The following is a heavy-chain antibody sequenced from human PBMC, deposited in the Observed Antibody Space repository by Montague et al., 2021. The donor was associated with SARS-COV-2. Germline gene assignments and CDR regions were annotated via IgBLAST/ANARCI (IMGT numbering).Heavy chain of an antibody. J-gene: IGHJ4*02. D-gene: IGHD3-10*01. CDR1: GYSISSGYY. CDR3: ARWYYGSGSYPH. Sequence: ETLSLTCSVSGYSISSGYYWGWIRQPPGKGLEWIGNIYHSGGTYYNPSLKSRVTVSVNASKNQFSLRLSSVTAADTAVYYCARWYYGSGSYPHWGQGTLVTVSS. V-gene: IGHV4-38-2*01. CDR2: IYHSGGT.